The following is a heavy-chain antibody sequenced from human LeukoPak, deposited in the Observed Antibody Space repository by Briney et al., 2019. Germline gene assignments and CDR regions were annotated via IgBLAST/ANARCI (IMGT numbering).Heavy chain of an antibody. J-gene: IGHJ4*02. CDR1: GGSISTYY. CDR2: IYTSEST. Sequence: SETLSLTCTVSGGSISTYYWSWIRQPPGKGLEWIGYIYTSESTNYNPSLKSRVTISVDTSKNQFSLKLSSVTAADTAVYYCARGVYSSSSGQAPTPDYFDYWGQGTLVTVSS. V-gene: IGHV4-4*09. D-gene: IGHD6-6*01. CDR3: ARGVYSSSSGQAPTPDYFDY.